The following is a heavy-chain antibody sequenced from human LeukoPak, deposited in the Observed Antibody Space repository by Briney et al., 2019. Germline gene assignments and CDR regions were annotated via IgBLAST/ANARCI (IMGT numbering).Heavy chain of an antibody. CDR3: ARSPDILTGEDFDY. D-gene: IGHD3-9*01. Sequence: ASVKVSCKASGYTFTGYYMHWVRQAPGQGLEWMGWINPNSGGTNFAQKFQYRVTMTRDTSISTACMELSRLRSDDSAVYYCARSPDILTGEDFDYWGQGTLVTVSS. CDR1: GYTFTGYY. CDR2: INPNSGGT. J-gene: IGHJ4*02. V-gene: IGHV1-2*02.